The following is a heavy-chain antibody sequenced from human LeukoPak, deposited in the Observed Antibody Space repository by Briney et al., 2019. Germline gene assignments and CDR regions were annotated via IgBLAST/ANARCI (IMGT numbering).Heavy chain of an antibody. J-gene: IGHJ4*02. CDR3: ARGITMAN. CDR1: GFTFSNYW. Sequence: GGSLRLSCAASGFTFSNYWMTWVRQAPGKGLEWVANIKQDGSERDYVDSVKGRFTISRDDAKNSLYLEMNSLRAEDTAVYYCARGITMANWGQGTLVTVSS. D-gene: IGHD3-10*01. V-gene: IGHV3-7*04. CDR2: IKQDGSER.